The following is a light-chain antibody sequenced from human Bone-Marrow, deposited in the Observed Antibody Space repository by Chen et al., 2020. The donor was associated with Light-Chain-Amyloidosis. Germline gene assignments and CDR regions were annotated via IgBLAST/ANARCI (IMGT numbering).Light chain of an antibody. CDR3: QSADSSGTYEVI. Sequence: SYELTQPPSVLVSPGQTARITCSGDDLPTKYAYWYQQKPGQAPVLVIHRDTERPSGISERFSGSGSGTTATLTISGVQAEDEADYNCQSADSSGTYEVIFGGGTKLPVL. V-gene: IGLV3-25*02. CDR2: RDT. CDR1: DLPTKY. J-gene: IGLJ2*01.